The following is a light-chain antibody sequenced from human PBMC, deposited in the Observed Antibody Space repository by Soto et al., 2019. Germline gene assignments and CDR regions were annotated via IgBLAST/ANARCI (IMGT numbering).Light chain of an antibody. V-gene: IGLV2-14*01. CDR1: SSDVGGYNY. Sequence: QSALTQPAPVSGSPGQSITISCTGTSSDVGGYNYVSWYQQRPGKAPKFMIYEVTNRPSGVSNRFSGSKSGNTASLTISGLQAEDEADYYCASYTSRGTRVFGTGTKLTVL. CDR3: ASYTSRGTRV. CDR2: EVT. J-gene: IGLJ1*01.